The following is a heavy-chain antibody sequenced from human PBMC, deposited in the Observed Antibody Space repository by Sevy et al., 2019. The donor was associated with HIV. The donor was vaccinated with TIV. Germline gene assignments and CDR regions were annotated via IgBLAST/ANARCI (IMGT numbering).Heavy chain of an antibody. D-gene: IGHD2-2*01. J-gene: IGHJ5*02. Sequence: SETLSLTCTVSGGSISSFDWSWIRQPPGKGLEWIGYIHSSGSTNYNPSLKSRVTISVDTFKNQFSLKLNSVTAADTAVYYCASVGHSTSWDFDPWGQGTLVTVSS. CDR3: ASVGHSTSWDFDP. V-gene: IGHV4-59*08. CDR2: IHSSGST. CDR1: GGSISSFD.